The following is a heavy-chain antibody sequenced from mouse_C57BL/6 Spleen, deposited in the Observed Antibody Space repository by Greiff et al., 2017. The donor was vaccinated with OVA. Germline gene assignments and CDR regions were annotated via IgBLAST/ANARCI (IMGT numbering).Heavy chain of an antibody. J-gene: IGHJ2*01. Sequence: QVQLKQPGAELVKPGASVKMSCKASGYTFTSYWITWVKQRPGQGLEWIGDIYPGSGSTNYNEKFKSKATLTVDTSSSTDYMQLSSLTSEDSAVYYCATGTRYFDYWGQGTTLTVSS. D-gene: IGHD4-1*01. CDR2: IYPGSGST. CDR1: GYTFTSYW. CDR3: ATGTRYFDY. V-gene: IGHV1-55*01.